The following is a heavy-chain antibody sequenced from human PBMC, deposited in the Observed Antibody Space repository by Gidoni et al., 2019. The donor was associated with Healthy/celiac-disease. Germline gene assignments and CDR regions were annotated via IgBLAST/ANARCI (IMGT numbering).Heavy chain of an antibody. V-gene: IGHV3-30*04. CDR1: GFTFRSYA. CDR3: AKGTLYSGYDDYMDV. CDR2: ISYDGSNK. J-gene: IGHJ6*03. Sequence: QVQLVESGGGVVQPGRSLRLSCAASGFTFRSYAMHWVRQAPGKGLEWVAVISYDGSNKYYADSVKGRFTISRDNSKNTLYLQMNSLRAEDTAVYYCAKGTLYSGYDDYMDVWGKGTTVTVSS. D-gene: IGHD5-12*01.